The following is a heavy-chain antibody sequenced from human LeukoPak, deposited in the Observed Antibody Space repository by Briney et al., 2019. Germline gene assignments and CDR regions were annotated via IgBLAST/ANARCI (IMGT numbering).Heavy chain of an antibody. D-gene: IGHD3-22*01. Sequence: HRASVKVSCKASGGTFSSYAINWVRQAPGQGLEWMGGIIPIFGAANYAQKFQGRVTITADESTSTAYMELSSLRSEDTAVYYCARGWDSSGYRQYYFDYWGQGTLVTVSS. V-gene: IGHV1-69*01. CDR1: GGTFSSYA. J-gene: IGHJ4*02. CDR2: IIPIFGAA. CDR3: ARGWDSSGYRQYYFDY.